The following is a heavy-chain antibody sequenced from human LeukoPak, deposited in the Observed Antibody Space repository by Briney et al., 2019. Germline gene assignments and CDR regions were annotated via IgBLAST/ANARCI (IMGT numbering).Heavy chain of an antibody. D-gene: IGHD3-3*01. J-gene: IGHJ5*02. V-gene: IGHV1-69*13. CDR2: IIPIFGTA. Sequence: GASVKVSCKASGGTFSSYAISWVRQAPGQGLEWMGGIIPIFGTANYAQKFQGRVTITAGESTSTAYMELSSLRSEDTAVYYCARELRFLEWSQRANNWFDPWGQGTLVTVSS. CDR1: GGTFSSYA. CDR3: ARELRFLEWSQRANNWFDP.